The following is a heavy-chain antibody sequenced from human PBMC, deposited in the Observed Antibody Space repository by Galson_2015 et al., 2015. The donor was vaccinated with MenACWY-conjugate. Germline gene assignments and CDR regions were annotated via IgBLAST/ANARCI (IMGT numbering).Heavy chain of an antibody. D-gene: IGHD5-18*01. V-gene: IGHV4-39*07. CDR1: GGSISSSSYY. J-gene: IGHJ6*02. CDR3: AREGYGSSYYYAMDV. Sequence: SETLSLTCTVSGGSISSSSYYWGWIRQPPGKGLAWIGSIYYSGSTYYNPSLKSRVTISVDTSKNQFSLKLYSVTAADTAVYYCAREGYGSSYYYAMDVWGQGTTVTVSS. CDR2: IYYSGST.